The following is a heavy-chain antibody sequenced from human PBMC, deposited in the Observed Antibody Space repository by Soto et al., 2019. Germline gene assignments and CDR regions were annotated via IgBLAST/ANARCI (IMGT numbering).Heavy chain of an antibody. J-gene: IGHJ2*01. CDR3: AREVPSRYFDL. CDR1: GGSFSDYY. V-gene: IGHV4-34*01. Sequence: QVRLQQWGAGLLNPSETLPLTCAIYGGSFSDYYWSWIRQPPGKGLEWIGEINHSGSTNYNPSLKSRVTISVDTSKNQFSLKLNSVTAADTAVYYCAREVPSRYFDLWGRGTPVTVSS. D-gene: IGHD3-10*01. CDR2: INHSGST.